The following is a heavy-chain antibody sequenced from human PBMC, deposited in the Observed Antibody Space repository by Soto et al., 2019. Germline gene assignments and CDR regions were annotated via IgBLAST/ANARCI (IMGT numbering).Heavy chain of an antibody. D-gene: IGHD3-3*01. CDR1: GFTFSSYA. J-gene: IGHJ5*02. CDR2: ISGSGGST. V-gene: IGHV3-23*01. CDR3: AKAWPQADYDFPSWFDP. Sequence: HPGGSLRLSCAASGFTFSSYAMSWVRQAPGKGLEWVSAISGSGGSTYYADSVKGRFTISRDNSKNTLYLQMNSLRAEDTAVYYCAKAWPQADYDFPSWFDPWGQGTLVTVSS.